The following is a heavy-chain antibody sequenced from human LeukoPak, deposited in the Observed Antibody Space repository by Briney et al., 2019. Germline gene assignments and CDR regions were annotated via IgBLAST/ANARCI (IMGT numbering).Heavy chain of an antibody. CDR1: GFTFTTYW. CDR2: INQGGSEK. J-gene: IGHJ3*02. CDR3: ARDSGLGAHI. D-gene: IGHD1-26*01. Sequence: TGGSLRLSCAASGFTFTTYWMSWVRQAPGKGLEWVANINQGGSEKYYVDSVKGRFTISRDNAKNLLYLQMNSLRDEDTAVYYCARDSGLGAHIWGQGTMVTVSS. V-gene: IGHV3-7*01.